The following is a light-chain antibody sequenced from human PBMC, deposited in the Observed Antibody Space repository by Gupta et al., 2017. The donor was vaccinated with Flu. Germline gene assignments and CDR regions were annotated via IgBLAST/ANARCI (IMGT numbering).Light chain of an antibody. CDR3: QQPDSFPWT. Sequence: PSCLSASVGDRVTISCRASQNVSTSLNWYQQRPGKAPKLLIYAASTGHSGVPSRFSGSGSGTDFALTISGLHPEDFATYFCQQPDSFPWTFGQGTMVEI. CDR2: AAS. J-gene: IGKJ1*01. V-gene: IGKV1-39*01. CDR1: QNVSTS.